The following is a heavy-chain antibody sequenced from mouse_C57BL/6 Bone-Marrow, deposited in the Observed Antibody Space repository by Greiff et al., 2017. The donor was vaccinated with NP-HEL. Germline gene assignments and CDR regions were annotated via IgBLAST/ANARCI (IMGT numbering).Heavy chain of an antibody. V-gene: IGHV5-17*01. J-gene: IGHJ1*03. Sequence: EVKLVESGGGLVKPGGSLKLSCAASGFTFSDSGMHWVRQAPETGLEWVAYISSGSSTIYYADTVKGRFTISRDNAKNTLFLQMTSLRSEDTAMYYCARRYYYGTSYWYFDVWGTGTTVTVSS. CDR2: ISSGSSTI. CDR1: GFTFSDSG. D-gene: IGHD1-1*01. CDR3: ARRYYYGTSYWYFDV.